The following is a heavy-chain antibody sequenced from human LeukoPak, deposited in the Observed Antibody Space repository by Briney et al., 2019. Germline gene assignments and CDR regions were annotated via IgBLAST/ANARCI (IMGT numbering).Heavy chain of an antibody. CDR3: ARGEAVAGMYYGMDV. D-gene: IGHD6-19*01. CDR1: GYTFTSYY. Sequence: ASVKVSCKASGYTFTSYYMHWVRQAPGQGLEWMGIINPSGGSTSYAQKFQGRVTMTRDTSTSTVYVELSSLRSEDTAVYYCARGEAVAGMYYGMDVWGKGTTVTVSS. V-gene: IGHV1-46*01. CDR2: INPSGGST. J-gene: IGHJ6*04.